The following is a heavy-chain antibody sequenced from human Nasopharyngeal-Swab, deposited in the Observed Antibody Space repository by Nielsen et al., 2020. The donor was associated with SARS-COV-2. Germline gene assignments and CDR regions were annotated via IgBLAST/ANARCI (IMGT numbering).Heavy chain of an antibody. J-gene: IGHJ5*02. CDR3: ARGSWGDYVARGTFDP. V-gene: IGHV3-30*03. Sequence: GESLKISCEASGFTFSSYGMHWVRQAPGKGLEWVAVISYDGSNKYYADSVKGRFTISRDNSKNTLYLQMNSLRAEDTAVYYCARGSWGDYVARGTFDPWGQGTLVTVSS. CDR2: ISYDGSNK. CDR1: GFTFSSYG. D-gene: IGHD4-17*01.